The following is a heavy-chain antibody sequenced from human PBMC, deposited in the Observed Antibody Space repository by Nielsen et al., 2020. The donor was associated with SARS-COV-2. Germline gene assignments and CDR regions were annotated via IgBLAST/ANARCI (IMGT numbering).Heavy chain of an antibody. CDR2: IYSGGST. D-gene: IGHD1-26*01. V-gene: IGHV3-53*01. Sequence: GGSLRLSCAASGFTVSSNYMSWVRQAPGKGLEWVSVIYSGGSTYYADSVKGRFTISRDNSKNTLHLQMNSLRAEDTALYYCAKTRCSRGWFDPWGQGTLVTVSS. CDR3: AKTRCSRGWFDP. CDR1: GFTVSSNY. J-gene: IGHJ5*02.